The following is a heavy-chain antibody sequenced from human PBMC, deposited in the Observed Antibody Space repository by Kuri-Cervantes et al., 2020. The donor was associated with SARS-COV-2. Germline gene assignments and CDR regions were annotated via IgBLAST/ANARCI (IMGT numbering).Heavy chain of an antibody. D-gene: IGHD3-3*01. CDR3: ARDYDFWSGYYRGFDY. J-gene: IGHJ4*02. CDR2: INAGNGNT. Sequence: ASVKVSCKASGYTFTSYAMHWVRQAPGQRLEWMGWINAGNGNTKYSQKFQGRVTITRDTSASTAYMELSSLRSEDTAVYYCARDYDFWSGYYRGFDYWGQGTLVTVSS. V-gene: IGHV1-3*01. CDR1: GYTFTSYA.